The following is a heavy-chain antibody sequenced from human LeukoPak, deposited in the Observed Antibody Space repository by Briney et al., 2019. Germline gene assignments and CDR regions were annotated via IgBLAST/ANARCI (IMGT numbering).Heavy chain of an antibody. V-gene: IGHV4-4*07. CDR1: GDSITNQY. CDR2: IHGGGYT. CDR3: ARVFLAPAAFDY. Sequence: SETLSLTCTVSGDSITNQYWSWTRQPAGKGLEWIGRIHGGGYTSYNPSLKSRASMSVDTSKNQFSLKLTSVTAADTAVYYCARVFLAPAAFDYWGQGTPVTVSS. J-gene: IGHJ4*02. D-gene: IGHD2-2*01.